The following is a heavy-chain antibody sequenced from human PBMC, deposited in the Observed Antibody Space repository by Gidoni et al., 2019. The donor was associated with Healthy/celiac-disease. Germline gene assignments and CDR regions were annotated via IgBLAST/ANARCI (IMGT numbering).Heavy chain of an antibody. D-gene: IGHD2-15*01. V-gene: IGHV3-23*01. Sequence: EVQLLVSGGGLVQPGGSLRLSCAASGFTFSSTAMSWVRRAPGKGLEWVSAISGSGGSTCYADSVKGRFTISRDNSKNTLYLQMNSLRAEDTAVYYCAKGGYCSGGSCAVEAFDIWGQGTMVTVSS. J-gene: IGHJ3*02. CDR2: ISGSGGST. CDR3: AKGGYCSGGSCAVEAFDI. CDR1: GFTFSSTA.